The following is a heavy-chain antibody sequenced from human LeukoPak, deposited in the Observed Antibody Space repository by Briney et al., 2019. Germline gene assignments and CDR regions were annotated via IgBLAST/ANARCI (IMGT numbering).Heavy chain of an antibody. CDR3: ARHKYGPANYYYYGMDV. Sequence: PSETLSLTCAVYGGSFSGYYWSWIRQPPGKGLEWIGEINHSGSTNYYPSLKSRVTISVDTSKNQFSLKLSSVTAADTAVYYCARHKYGPANYYYYGMDVWGQGTTVTVSS. CDR1: GGSFSGYY. D-gene: IGHD3-10*01. J-gene: IGHJ6*02. CDR2: INHSGST. V-gene: IGHV4-34*01.